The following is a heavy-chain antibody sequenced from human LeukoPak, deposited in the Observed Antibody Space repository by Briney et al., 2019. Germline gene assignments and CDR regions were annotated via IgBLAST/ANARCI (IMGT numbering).Heavy chain of an antibody. CDR3: AKDIGGLGDNWFDP. CDR2: ISGDGGST. J-gene: IGHJ5*02. Sequence: GGPLRLSCAASGFTFDDYAMHWVRQAPGKGLEWVSLISGDGGSTYYADSMKGRFTISRDNSKNSLYLQMNSLRTEDTALYYCAKDIGGLGDNWFDPWGQGTLVTVSS. D-gene: IGHD3/OR15-3a*01. V-gene: IGHV3-43*02. CDR1: GFTFDDYA.